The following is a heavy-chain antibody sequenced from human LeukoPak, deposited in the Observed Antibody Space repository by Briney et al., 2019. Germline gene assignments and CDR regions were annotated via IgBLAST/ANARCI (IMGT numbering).Heavy chain of an antibody. CDR1: GGSISSSSYY. CDR2: IYYSGST. V-gene: IGHV4-39*01. J-gene: IGHJ4*02. Sequence: NPSETLSLTCTVSGGSISSSSYYWGWIRQPPGKGLEWIGSIYYSGSTYYNPSLKSRVTISVDTSKNQFSLKLSSVTAADTAVYYCARRRGYYFDYWGQETLVTVSS. CDR3: ARRRGYYFDY.